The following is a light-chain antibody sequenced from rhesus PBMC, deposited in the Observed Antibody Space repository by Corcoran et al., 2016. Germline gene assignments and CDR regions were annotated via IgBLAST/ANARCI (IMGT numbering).Light chain of an antibody. CDR1: QSVGTS. CDR2: DAS. Sequence: EIVVTQSPATLSLSPGERATLPCRASQSVGTSLAWYQQNPGQAPRLFIYDASRRAIGLPDSFSGGGSRTSDTLTISSIETEDATNYYCQQESSIPLTFGGGTKVGIE. V-gene: IGKV3-17*01. J-gene: IGKJ4*01. CDR3: QQESSIPLT.